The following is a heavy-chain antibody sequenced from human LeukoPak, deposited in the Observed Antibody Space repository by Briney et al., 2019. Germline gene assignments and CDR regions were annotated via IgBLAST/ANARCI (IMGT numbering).Heavy chain of an antibody. J-gene: IGHJ4*02. D-gene: IGHD4-17*01. CDR2: ISGSGGST. Sequence: PGGSLRLSCAASGFTFSSYAVSWVRQAPGKGLEWVSAISGSGGSTYYADSVKGRFTISRDNSKNTLYLQMNSLRAEDTAVYYCANSLGYGEIGSLDYWGQGTLVTVSS. V-gene: IGHV3-23*01. CDR3: ANSLGYGEIGSLDY. CDR1: GFTFSSYA.